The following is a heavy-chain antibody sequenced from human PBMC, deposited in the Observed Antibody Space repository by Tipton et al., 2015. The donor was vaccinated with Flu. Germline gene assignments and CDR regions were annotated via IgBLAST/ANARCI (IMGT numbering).Heavy chain of an antibody. V-gene: IGHV4-39*01. Sequence: TLSLTCTVSGGSISSSSYYWGWIRQPPGKGLEWIGSIYYSGSTYYNPSLKSRVTISVDTSKNQFSLKLSSVTAADTAVYYCAGGRGYYYDFGYWGQGTLVTVSS. CDR3: AGGRGYYYDFGY. CDR2: IYYSGST. CDR1: GGSISSSSYY. J-gene: IGHJ4*02. D-gene: IGHD3-22*01.